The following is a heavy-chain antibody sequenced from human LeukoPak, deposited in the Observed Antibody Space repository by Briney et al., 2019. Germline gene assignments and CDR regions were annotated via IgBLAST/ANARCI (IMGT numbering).Heavy chain of an antibody. D-gene: IGHD2-15*01. Sequence: SETLSLTCAVYGGSFSGYYWSWIRQPPGKGLEWIGEINHSGSTNYNPSLKSRVTISVDTSKNQFSLKLSSVTAADTAVYYCARGPDCSGGSCYSVGVRYYYYMDVWGKGTTVTVSS. CDR3: ARGPDCSGGSCYSVGVRYYYYMDV. J-gene: IGHJ6*03. CDR1: GGSFSGYY. V-gene: IGHV4-34*01. CDR2: INHSGST.